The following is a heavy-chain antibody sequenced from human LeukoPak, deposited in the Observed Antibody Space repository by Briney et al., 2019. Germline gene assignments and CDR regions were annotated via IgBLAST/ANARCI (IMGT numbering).Heavy chain of an antibody. CDR2: ISSSSSII. CDR1: GFTFSSYS. Sequence: QTGGSLRLSCAASGFTFSSYSMNWVRQAPGKGLEWLSYISSSSSIIYYADSVKGRFTISRDNAKNSLYLQMNSLRDEDTAVYYCARDGDSSGYYAAFDIWGQGTMVIVSS. J-gene: IGHJ3*02. CDR3: ARDGDSSGYYAAFDI. V-gene: IGHV3-48*02. D-gene: IGHD3-22*01.